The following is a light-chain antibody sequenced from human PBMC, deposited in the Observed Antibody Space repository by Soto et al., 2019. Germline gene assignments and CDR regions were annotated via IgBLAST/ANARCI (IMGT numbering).Light chain of an antibody. CDR1: KLGDKY. V-gene: IGLV3-1*01. J-gene: IGLJ2*01. CDR3: QGWDSSTVV. CDR2: QDS. Sequence: SYELTQPPSVSVSPGQTASITCSGDKLGDKYACWYQQKPGQSPVLVIYQDSKRPSGNPERFSGSNSGNTATLTISGTQALDEADYFCQGWDSSTVVFGGGTKLTVL.